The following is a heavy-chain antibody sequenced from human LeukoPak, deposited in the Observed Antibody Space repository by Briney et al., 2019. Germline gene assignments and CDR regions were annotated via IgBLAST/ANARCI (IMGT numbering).Heavy chain of an antibody. J-gene: IGHJ4*02. D-gene: IGHD6-13*01. CDR3: ARQGGYIAPLAL. Sequence: PSETLSLTRTVSGGSLSSYYWSWVRQPPGKGLEWIGYISYSGNTNYNPSLKRRVTISVDTSKNQFSLRLSSVTAADTTVYYCARQGGYIAPLALWGQGTLVTVSS. CDR2: ISYSGNT. CDR1: GGSLSSYY. V-gene: IGHV4-59*08.